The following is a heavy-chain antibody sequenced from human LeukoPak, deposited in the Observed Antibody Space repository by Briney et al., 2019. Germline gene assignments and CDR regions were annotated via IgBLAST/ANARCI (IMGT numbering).Heavy chain of an antibody. D-gene: IGHD6-6*01. CDR3: ASMGIAARRYYYYYYMDV. Sequence: SETLSLTCAVYGGSFSGDYWSWIRQPPGKGLEWIGEINHSGSTNYNPSLKSRVTISVDTSKNQFSLKLSSVTAADTAVYYCASMGIAARRYYYYYYMDVWGKGTTVTVSS. J-gene: IGHJ6*03. V-gene: IGHV4-34*01. CDR1: GGSFSGDY. CDR2: INHSGST.